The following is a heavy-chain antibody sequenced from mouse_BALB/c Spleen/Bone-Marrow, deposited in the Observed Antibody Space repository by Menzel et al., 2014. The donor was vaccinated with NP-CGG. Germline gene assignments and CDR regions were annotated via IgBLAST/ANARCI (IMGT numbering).Heavy chain of an antibody. CDR2: IRNKANGYTT. J-gene: IGHJ3*01. CDR1: GFTFTDYY. V-gene: IGHV7-3*02. CDR3: ARDYGNYVRFAY. D-gene: IGHD2-1*01. Sequence: EVKLMESGGGLVQPGGSLRLSCATSGFTFTDYYMSWVRQPPGKALEWLGFIRNKANGYTTEYSASVKGRFTISRDNSQSILYLQMNTLGAEDSATYYCARDYGNYVRFAYWGQGTLVTVSA.